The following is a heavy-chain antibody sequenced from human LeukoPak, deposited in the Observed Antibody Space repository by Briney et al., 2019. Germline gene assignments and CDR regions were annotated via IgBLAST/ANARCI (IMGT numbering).Heavy chain of an antibody. CDR3: AKSGGNYPYYFAY. D-gene: IGHD1-26*01. Sequence: GVSLRLSCAASGFTFSSYAMSGVRQAPGKGLECVSGISSSGGSTYYAESVKGRFTISRDNSKNTLHLQMNSLRAEDTAVYYCAKSGGNYPYYFAYWGQGTLVTVSS. CDR2: ISSSGGST. CDR1: GFTFSSYA. J-gene: IGHJ4*02. V-gene: IGHV3-23*01.